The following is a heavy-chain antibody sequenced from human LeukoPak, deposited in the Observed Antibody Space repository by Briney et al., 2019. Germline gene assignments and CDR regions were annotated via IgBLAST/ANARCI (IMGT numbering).Heavy chain of an antibody. Sequence: PSETLSLTCTVSGGSISSSSYYWGWIRQPPGKGLEWIGSIYYSGSTYYNPSLKSRVTISVDTSKNQFFLKLSSVTAADTAVYYCAKNSGSYYWDYYYGMDVWGQGTTVTVSS. V-gene: IGHV4-39*07. CDR2: IYYSGST. CDR1: GGSISSSSYY. CDR3: AKNSGSYYWDYYYGMDV. D-gene: IGHD1-26*01. J-gene: IGHJ6*02.